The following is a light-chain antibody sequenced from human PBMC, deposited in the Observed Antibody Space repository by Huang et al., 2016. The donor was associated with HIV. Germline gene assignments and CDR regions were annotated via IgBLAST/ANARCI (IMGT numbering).Light chain of an antibody. CDR3: QQLNGYPLT. CDR2: AAS. J-gene: IGKJ4*01. Sequence: IQLTQSPSSLSASVGDRVTISCRSSQGISSYLAWYQQKTGKAPKLLSYAASTLQSGVPSRFSGSGSGTDFTLTITSLQPEDFATYYCQQLNGYPLTFGGGTKVEIK. V-gene: IGKV1-9*01. CDR1: QGISSY.